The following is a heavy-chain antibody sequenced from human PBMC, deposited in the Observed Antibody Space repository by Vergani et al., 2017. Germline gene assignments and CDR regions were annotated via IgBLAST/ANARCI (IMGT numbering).Heavy chain of an antibody. CDR1: GFTFSSYS. J-gene: IGHJ5*02. CDR3: ARYFMITVGGYGQYNWFDA. CDR2: ISSSGSTI. V-gene: IGHV3-48*04. Sequence: EVQLLESGGGLVQPGGSLRLSCAASGFTFSSYSMNWVRQAPGKGLEWVSYISSSGSTIYYADSVKGRFTISRDNAKNSLYLQMNSLRAEDTAVYYCARYFMITVGGYGQYNWFDAWGQGTLVTVSS. D-gene: IGHD3-16*01.